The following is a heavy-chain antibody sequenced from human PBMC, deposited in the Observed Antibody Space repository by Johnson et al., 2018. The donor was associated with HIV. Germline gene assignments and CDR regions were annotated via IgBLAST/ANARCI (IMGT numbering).Heavy chain of an antibody. CDR1: GFTFSGFA. Sequence: QAQLVESGGGVVQPGRSLRLSCAASGFTFSGFAIHWVRQAPGKGLEWVAIISHDGLNEYYADSVKGRFTISRDNSKKKVFLQMNSLRHEDTAVYYCVRDVGSSGWYDSLVTDMWGQGTMVTVST. CDR3: VRDVGSSGWYDSLVTDM. V-gene: IGHV3-30*04. D-gene: IGHD6-19*01. CDR2: ISHDGLNE. J-gene: IGHJ3*02.